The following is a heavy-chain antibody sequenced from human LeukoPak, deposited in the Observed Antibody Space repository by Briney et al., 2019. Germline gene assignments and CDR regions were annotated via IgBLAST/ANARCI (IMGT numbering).Heavy chain of an antibody. CDR3: ARDGSLIVGANPPFDY. J-gene: IGHJ4*02. CDR1: GFTFSSYA. D-gene: IGHD1-26*01. V-gene: IGHV3-30*01. CDR2: ISYDGSNK. Sequence: SGGSLRLSCAASGFTFSSYAMHWVRQAPGKGLEWVAVISYDGSNKYYADSVKGRFTISRDNSKNTLYLQMNSLRAEDTAVYYCARDGSLIVGANPPFDYWGQGTLVTVSS.